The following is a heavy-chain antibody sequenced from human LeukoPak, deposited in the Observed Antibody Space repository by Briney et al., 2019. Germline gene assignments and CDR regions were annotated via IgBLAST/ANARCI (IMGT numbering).Heavy chain of an antibody. V-gene: IGHV3-23*01. Sequence: PGGSLRLSCAASGFTFSNFAMNWVRQAQGKGLEGVSTICGSGGSPYYADSVKGRFTISRDNSKNTLYLQMNSLGAEDTAVYYCAKMVHTEQWLVPFDYWGQGTLVTVSS. CDR2: ICGSGGSP. J-gene: IGHJ4*02. CDR1: GFTFSNFA. D-gene: IGHD6-19*01. CDR3: AKMVHTEQWLVPFDY.